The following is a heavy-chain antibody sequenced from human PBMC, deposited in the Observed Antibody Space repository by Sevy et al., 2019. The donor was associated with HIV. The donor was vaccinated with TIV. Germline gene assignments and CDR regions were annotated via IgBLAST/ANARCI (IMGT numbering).Heavy chain of an antibody. J-gene: IGHJ6*02. CDR2: IKQDGSEI. CDR1: GFAFSNYW. V-gene: IGHV3-7*01. Sequence: GGSLRLTCAASGFAFSNYWMKWVRQAPGKGLEWVANIKQDGSEIYYVDSVRGRFSISRDNTKNSVFLQMNSLGVEDTAVYYCARDRGITVYNYYGMDVWGQGTTVTVSS. D-gene: IGHD1-20*01. CDR3: ARDRGITVYNYYGMDV.